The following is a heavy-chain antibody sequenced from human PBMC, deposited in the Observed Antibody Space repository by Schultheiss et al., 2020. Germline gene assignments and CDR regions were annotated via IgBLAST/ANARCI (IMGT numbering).Heavy chain of an antibody. J-gene: IGHJ3*02. CDR3: AADLHYYDSSGYYSDAFDI. CDR2: IVVGSGNT. V-gene: IGHV1-58*01. CDR1: GFTFTSSA. D-gene: IGHD3-22*01. Sequence: SVKVSCKASGFTFTSSAVPWVRQARGQRLEWIGWIVVGSGNTNYAQKFQERVTITRDMSTSTAYMELSSLRSEDTAVYYCAADLHYYDSSGYYSDAFDIWGQVTMVTVSS.